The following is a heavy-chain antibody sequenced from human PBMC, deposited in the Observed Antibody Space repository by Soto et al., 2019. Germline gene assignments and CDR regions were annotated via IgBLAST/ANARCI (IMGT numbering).Heavy chain of an antibody. D-gene: IGHD4-4*01. CDR1: GGSISSGGYY. CDR2: IYYSGST. J-gene: IGHJ5*02. CDR3: AREADRQYNLFDP. Sequence: SETLSLTCTVSGGSISSGGYYWSWIRQHPGKGLEWIGYIYYSGSTYYNPSLKSRVTISVDTSKNQFSLKLSSVTAADTAVYYCAREADRQYNLFDPWGPGTLFPYSS. V-gene: IGHV4-31*03.